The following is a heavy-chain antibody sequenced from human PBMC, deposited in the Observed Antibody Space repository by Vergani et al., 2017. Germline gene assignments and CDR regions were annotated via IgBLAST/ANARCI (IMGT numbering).Heavy chain of an antibody. D-gene: IGHD2-15*01. CDR2: ISYDGSNK. V-gene: IGHV3-30*18. Sequence: QVQLVESGGGVVQPGRSLRLSCAASGFTFSSYGMHWVRQAPGKGLEWVAVISYDGSNKYYADSVKGRFTIFRDNSKNTLYLQMNSLRAEDTAVYYCAKDEYCTGGSCYSGVLDYWGQGTLVTVSS. CDR1: GFTFSSYG. J-gene: IGHJ4*02. CDR3: AKDEYCTGGSCYSGVLDY.